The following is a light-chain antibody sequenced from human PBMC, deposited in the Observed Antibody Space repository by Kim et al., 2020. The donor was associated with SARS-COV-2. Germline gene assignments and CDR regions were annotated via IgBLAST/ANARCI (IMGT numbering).Light chain of an antibody. CDR2: KAS. Sequence: IQMTQSPSTLSASVGDRVTITCRASESISVWLAWYQQKPGKAPRLLMSKASSLDSGVPSRFSGSGSETEFTLTINSLQPDDFVTYYCQQYNFFPGTFGQGTKLEI. V-gene: IGKV1-5*03. CDR1: ESISVW. J-gene: IGKJ2*02. CDR3: QQYNFFPGT.